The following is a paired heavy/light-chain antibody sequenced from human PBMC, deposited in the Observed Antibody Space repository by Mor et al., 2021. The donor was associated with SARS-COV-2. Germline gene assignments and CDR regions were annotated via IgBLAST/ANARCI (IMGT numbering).Heavy chain of an antibody. J-gene: IGHJ3*02. CDR1: GYTFTTYG. D-gene: IGHD1-26*01. CDR2: ISAYNGNT. Sequence: QLHLVQSGAEVKKPGASVKVSCKASGYTFTTYGISWVRQAPGQGLEWMGWISAYNGNTNYAQKLQGRVTMTTDTSTTTAYMELRSLRSDDTAVYYCARAGFIVGSTDAFDIWGQGTMVTVSS. V-gene: IGHV1-18*01. CDR3: ARAGFIVGSTDAFDI.
Light chain of an antibody. J-gene: IGLJ3*02. Sequence: SYVLTQPPSVSVAPGKTARITCGGINIGSKSVHWYQQKPGQAPVLVIYYDSDRPSGIPERFSGSNSGNTATLTISRVEAGDEADYYCQVWDSRSDHRGVFGGGTKLTV. CDR2: YDS. V-gene: IGLV3-21*04. CDR1: NIGSKS. CDR3: QVWDSRSDHRGV.